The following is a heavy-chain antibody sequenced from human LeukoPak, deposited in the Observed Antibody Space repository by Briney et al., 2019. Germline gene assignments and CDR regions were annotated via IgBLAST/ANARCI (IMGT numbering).Heavy chain of an antibody. CDR1: GGSISSGSYY. CDR2: IYHSGST. V-gene: IGHV4-39*07. D-gene: IGHD6-19*01. Sequence: PSETLSLTCTVSGGSISSGSYYWGWIRQPPGKGLEWIGSIYHSGSTYYNPSLKSRVTISVDTSKNQFSLKLSSVTAADTAVYYCARDIAVAGHRRYFDYWGQGTLVTVSS. CDR3: ARDIAVAGHRRYFDY. J-gene: IGHJ4*02.